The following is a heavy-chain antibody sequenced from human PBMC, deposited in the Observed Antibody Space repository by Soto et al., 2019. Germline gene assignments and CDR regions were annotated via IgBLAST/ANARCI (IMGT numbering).Heavy chain of an antibody. V-gene: IGHV3-30-3*01. CDR3: ARWETSCYCFDY. CDR1: GFTFSSYA. CDR2: ISYDGSNK. D-gene: IGHD2-2*01. Sequence: PGGSLRLSCTVSGFTFSSYAMHWVRQAPGKGLEWVAVISYDGSNKYYADSVKGRFTISRDNSKNTLYLQMNSLRAEDTAVYYCARWETSCYCFDYWGQGTLVTVSS. J-gene: IGHJ4*02.